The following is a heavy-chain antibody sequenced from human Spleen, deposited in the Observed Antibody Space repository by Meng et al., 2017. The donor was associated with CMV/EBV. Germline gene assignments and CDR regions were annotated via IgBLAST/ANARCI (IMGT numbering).Heavy chain of an antibody. Sequence: SVKVSCKASGGILSNYAVNWVRQAPGQGLEWMGRITPVLNTINYAQKFQGRVTFSADTSTTTAYMELSRLTSEDTAIYYCARGVLRSWFDPWGQGTLVTVS. CDR2: ITPVLNTI. V-gene: IGHV1-69*04. J-gene: IGHJ5*02. CDR1: GGILSNYA. D-gene: IGHD4/OR15-4a*01. CDR3: ARGVLRSWFDP.